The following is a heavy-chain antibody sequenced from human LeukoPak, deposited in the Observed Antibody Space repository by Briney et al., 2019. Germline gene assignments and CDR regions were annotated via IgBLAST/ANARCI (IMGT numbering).Heavy chain of an antibody. CDR3: ARDPGGVVYFDY. J-gene: IGHJ4*02. V-gene: IGHV3-33*08. CDR1: GFTFSNYG. Sequence: PGGSLTLSCTASGFTFSNYGMHWVRQAPGKGLEWVAVIWYDGSNKYYADSVKGRFTISRDNSKNTLYLQMNTLRAEDTAVYYCARDPGGVVYFDYWGQGTLVTVSS. CDR2: IWYDGSNK. D-gene: IGHD2-8*01.